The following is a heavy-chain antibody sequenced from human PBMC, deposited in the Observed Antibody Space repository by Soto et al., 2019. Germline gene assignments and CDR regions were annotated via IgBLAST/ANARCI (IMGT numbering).Heavy chain of an antibody. CDR2: ISSTSTYI. V-gene: IGHV3-21*01. J-gene: IGHJ4*02. CDR1: GFLFNSYG. Sequence: GGSLRLSCAASGFLFNSYGMNWVRLSPGRGLEWISSISSTSTYIEYADSVKGRFIISRDNAENSLFLQMNSLRAEDTAVYYCTRDRSPGMLFPEFEFWGQGALVTVSS. D-gene: IGHD3-16*01. CDR3: TRDRSPGMLFPEFEF.